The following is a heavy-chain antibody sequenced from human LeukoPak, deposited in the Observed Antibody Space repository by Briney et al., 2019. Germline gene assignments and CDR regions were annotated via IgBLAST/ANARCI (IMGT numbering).Heavy chain of an antibody. J-gene: IGHJ4*02. CDR3: ARDAVSWEYSYSY. CDR2: ISSSSSYI. V-gene: IGHV3-21*01. D-gene: IGHD5-18*01. Sequence: GGSLRLSCAASGXTFSSYSMNWVRQAPGKGLEWVSSISSSSSYIYYADSVKGRFTISRDNAKNSLYLQMNSLRAEDTAMYYCARDAVSWEYSYSYWGQGTLVTVSS. CDR1: GXTFSSYS.